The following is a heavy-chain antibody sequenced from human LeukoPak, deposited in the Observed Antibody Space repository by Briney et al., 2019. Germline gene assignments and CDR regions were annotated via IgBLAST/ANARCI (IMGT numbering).Heavy chain of an antibody. D-gene: IGHD2-2*01. CDR2: ISYDGSNK. V-gene: IGHV3-30*18. J-gene: IGHJ4*02. CDR1: GFTFSSYG. Sequence: GGSLRLSCAASGFTFSSYGMHWVRQAPGKGLEWVAVISYDGSNKYYADSVKGRFTISRDNSKNTLYLQMNSLRAEDTAVYYCAKDALPIVVVPAAYFDYWGQGTLVTVSS. CDR3: AKDALPIVVVPAAYFDY.